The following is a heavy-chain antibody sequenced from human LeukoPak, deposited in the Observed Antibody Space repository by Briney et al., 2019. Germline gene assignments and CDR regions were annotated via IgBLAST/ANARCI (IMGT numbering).Heavy chain of an antibody. CDR3: ARPTKEGSSWYWWFDP. V-gene: IGHV3-66*04. CDR2: IYSGGST. Sequence: PGGSLRLSCAASGFTVSSNYMSWVRQAPGKGLECVSVIYSGGSTYYADSVKGRFTISRDNSKNTLYLQMNSLRAEDTAVYYCARPTKEGSSWYWWFDPWGQGTLVTVSS. CDR1: GFTVSSNY. D-gene: IGHD6-13*01. J-gene: IGHJ5*02.